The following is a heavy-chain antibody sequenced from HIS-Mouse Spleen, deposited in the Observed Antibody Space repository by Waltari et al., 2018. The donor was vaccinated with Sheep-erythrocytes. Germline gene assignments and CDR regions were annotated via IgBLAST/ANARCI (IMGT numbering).Heavy chain of an antibody. CDR2: ISYDGSNK. CDR1: GFTFSSSG. V-gene: IGHV3-30*18. J-gene: IGHJ3*02. D-gene: IGHD7-27*01. CDR3: AKDPANWDAFDI. Sequence: QVPLVESGGGVVQPGRSLRLSCAASGFTFSSSGMHWVRQAPGKGREWVAVISYDGSNKYYADSVKGRFTISRDNSKNTLYLQMNSLRAEDTAVYYCAKDPANWDAFDIWGQGTMVTVSS.